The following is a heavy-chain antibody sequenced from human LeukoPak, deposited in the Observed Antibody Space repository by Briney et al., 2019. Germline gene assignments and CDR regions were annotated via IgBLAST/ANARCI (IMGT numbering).Heavy chain of an antibody. CDR3: AKVGARGCSSSTCFIY. CDR1: GFTFRIYA. D-gene: IGHD2-2*01. CDR2: ISGSVDTT. Sequence: GGSLRLSCAASGFTFRIYAISWVRQAPGKGLEWVSAISGSVDTTYYADSVKGRFTIPRDNSKNTLYLQMNSLRPEDTAVYYCAKVGARGCSSSTCFIYWGQGTLVTVSS. J-gene: IGHJ4*02. V-gene: IGHV3-23*01.